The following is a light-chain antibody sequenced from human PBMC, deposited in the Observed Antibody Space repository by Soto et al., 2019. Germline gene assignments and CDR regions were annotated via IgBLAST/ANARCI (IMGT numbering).Light chain of an antibody. V-gene: IGKV3-20*01. CDR2: GAS. CDR1: QSVSHNY. Sequence: EIVLTQSPGTPSLSPGERATLSCRASQSVSHNYLAWYQQKPGQAPRLLIYGASNRATGIPDRFSGRGSGTDCTLTISRLEPEDFAVYYCQQYGSSGTFGQGTKV. CDR3: QQYGSSGT. J-gene: IGKJ1*01.